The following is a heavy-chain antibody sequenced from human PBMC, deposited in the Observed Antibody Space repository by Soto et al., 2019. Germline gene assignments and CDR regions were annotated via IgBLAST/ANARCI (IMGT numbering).Heavy chain of an antibody. CDR1: GFTFSSYW. CDR3: ARYYDFWSGSDYFDY. Sequence: ESGGGLVQPGGSLRLSCAASGFTFSSYWMSWVRQAPGKGLEWVANIKQDGSEKYYVDSVKGRFTISRDNAKNSLYLQMNSLRAEDTAVYYCARYYDFWSGSDYFDYWGQGTLVTVSS. D-gene: IGHD3-3*01. CDR2: IKQDGSEK. J-gene: IGHJ4*02. V-gene: IGHV3-7*01.